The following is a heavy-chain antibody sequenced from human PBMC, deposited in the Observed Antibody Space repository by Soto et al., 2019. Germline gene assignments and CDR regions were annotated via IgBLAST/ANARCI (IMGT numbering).Heavy chain of an antibody. D-gene: IGHD3-22*01. CDR3: GRIRFGYESSGYDY. CDR1: GGSISSGDYY. Sequence: QVQLQESAPGLVKPSPTLSLTCTASGGSISSGDYYWSWIRQPPGKGLVGIGYIYYSGSTYYNPSLKSRVTISVDMPKNQYSLKHSSVTAADTAVYYCGRIRFGYESSGYDYWGQGTLVTVSS. J-gene: IGHJ4*02. CDR2: IYYSGST. V-gene: IGHV4-30-4*01.